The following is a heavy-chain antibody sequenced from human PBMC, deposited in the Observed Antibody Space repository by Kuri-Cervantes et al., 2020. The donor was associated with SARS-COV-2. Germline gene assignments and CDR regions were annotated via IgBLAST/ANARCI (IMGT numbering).Heavy chain of an antibody. CDR1: GSTFSDSP. J-gene: IGHJ4*02. CDR3: ARDWLGYCSSTSCYTLDY. CDR2: VSSDGSND. D-gene: IGHD2-2*02. Sequence: GESLKISCAASGSTFSDSPMHWVRRAPGKGLEWVSVVSSDGSNDYYADSVKGRFTISRDNSKNTLYLQMNSLRAEDTAVYYCARDWLGYCSSTSCYTLDYWGQGTLVTVSS. V-gene: IGHV3-30*04.